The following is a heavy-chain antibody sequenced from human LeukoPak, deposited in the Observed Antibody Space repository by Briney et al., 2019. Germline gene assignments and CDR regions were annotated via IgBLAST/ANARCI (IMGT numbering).Heavy chain of an antibody. V-gene: IGHV3-23*01. D-gene: IGHD3-10*01. CDR3: AKDRNYGSGRSPVGY. CDR2: ISGSGGST. J-gene: IGHJ4*02. CDR1: GFTVSSNY. Sequence: GGSLRLSCAASGFTVSSNYMSWVRQAPGKGLEWVSAISGSGGSTYYADSVKGRFTISRDNSKNTLYLQMNSLRAEDTAVYYCAKDRNYGSGRSPVGYWGQGTLVTVSS.